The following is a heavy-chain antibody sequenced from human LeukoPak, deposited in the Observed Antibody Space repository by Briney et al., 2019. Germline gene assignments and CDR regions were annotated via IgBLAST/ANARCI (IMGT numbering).Heavy chain of an antibody. CDR2: IYYSGST. V-gene: IGHV4-39*01. J-gene: IGHJ5*02. Sequence: MSSETLSLTCTVSGGSISSSSYYWGWIRQPPGKGLEWIGSIYYSGSTYYNPSLKSRVTISVDTSKNQFSLKLSSVTAADTAVYYCARSPFHCTNGVCSNWLDPWGQGTLVTVSS. CDR1: GGSISSSSYY. D-gene: IGHD2-8*01. CDR3: ARSPFHCTNGVCSNWLDP.